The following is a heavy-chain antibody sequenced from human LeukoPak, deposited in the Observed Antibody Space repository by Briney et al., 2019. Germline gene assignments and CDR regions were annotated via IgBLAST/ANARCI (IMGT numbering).Heavy chain of an antibody. V-gene: IGHV3-20*04. J-gene: IGHJ3*02. CDR3: ARDRGTMIVVVDAFDI. Sequence: GGSLRLSCAASGCTGYGMSWVRQVPGKGLEWVSGINWNGGSTGYADSVKGRFTISRDNAKNSLYLQMNSLRAEDTAVYYCARDRGTMIVVVDAFDIWGQGTMVTVSS. D-gene: IGHD3-22*01. CDR1: GCTGYG. CDR2: INWNGGST.